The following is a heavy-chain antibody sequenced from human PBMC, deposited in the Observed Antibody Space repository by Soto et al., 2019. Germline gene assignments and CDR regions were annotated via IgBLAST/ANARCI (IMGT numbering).Heavy chain of an antibody. CDR3: ARGDGYDFNGLDS. V-gene: IGHV1-8*02. CDR2: MNPNSGNT. J-gene: IGHJ5*01. CDR1: GYTFASYD. Sequence: QVQLVQSGAEVKTPGASVKVSCKASGYTFASYDINWVRQAPGQGLEWMGWMNPNSGNTGFAQKFQGRLTLTRDTASSIAHTELSSLRNEDSAVYYCARGDGYDFNGLDSWGQGTLVTVS. D-gene: IGHD2-21*01.